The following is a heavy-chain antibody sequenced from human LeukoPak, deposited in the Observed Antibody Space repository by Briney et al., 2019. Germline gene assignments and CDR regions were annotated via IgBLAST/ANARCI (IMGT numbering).Heavy chain of an antibody. J-gene: IGHJ6*03. CDR3: AREYYYDSSGYYPPDYYYYYYMDV. CDR2: ISAYNGNT. D-gene: IGHD3-22*01. V-gene: IGHV1-18*01. CDR1: GYSFTSYG. Sequence: ASVKVSCKASGYSFTSYGINWVRQAPGQGLEWMGWISAYNGNTNYAQKLQGRVTLTTDTSTSTAYMELRSLRSDDTAVYYCAREYYYDSSGYYPPDYYYYYYMDVWGKGTTVTVSS.